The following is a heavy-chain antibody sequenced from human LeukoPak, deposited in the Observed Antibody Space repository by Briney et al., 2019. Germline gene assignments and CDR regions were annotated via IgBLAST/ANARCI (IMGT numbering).Heavy chain of an antibody. CDR2: ISGSGGST. J-gene: IGHJ4*02. CDR3: AKDGILWFGELSLDY. CDR1: GFTFSSYA. Sequence: GGSLRLSRAASGFTFSSYAMSWVRQAPGKGLEWVSAISGSGGSTYYADSVKGRFTISRDNSKNTLYLQMNSLRAEDTAVYYCAKDGILWFGELSLDYWGQGTLVTVSS. V-gene: IGHV3-23*01. D-gene: IGHD3-10*01.